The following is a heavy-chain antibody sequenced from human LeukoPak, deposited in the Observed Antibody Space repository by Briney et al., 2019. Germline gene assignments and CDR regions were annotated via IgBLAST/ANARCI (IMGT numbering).Heavy chain of an antibody. CDR3: ARDNWNYVGYYYYGMDV. V-gene: IGHV3-11*01. CDR1: GFTFSDYY. J-gene: IGHJ6*02. Sequence: GGSLRLSCAASGFTFSDYYMSWIRQAPGKGLEWVPYISSSGSTVYYADSVKGRFTISRDNAKNSLYLQMNSLRAEDTAVYYCARDNWNYVGYYYYGMDVWGQGTTVTVSS. D-gene: IGHD1-7*01. CDR2: ISSSGSTV.